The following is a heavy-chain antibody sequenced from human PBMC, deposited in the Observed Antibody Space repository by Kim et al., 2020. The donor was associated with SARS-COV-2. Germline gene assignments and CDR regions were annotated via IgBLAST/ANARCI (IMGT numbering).Heavy chain of an antibody. CDR3: ARDQYCSGGSCYSS. D-gene: IGHD2-15*01. J-gene: IGHJ4*02. V-gene: IGHV1-69*04. Sequence: AQKSQGRVTLTADKSTSTAYMELSSLRSEDTAVYYCARDQYCSGGSCYSSWGQGTLVTVSS.